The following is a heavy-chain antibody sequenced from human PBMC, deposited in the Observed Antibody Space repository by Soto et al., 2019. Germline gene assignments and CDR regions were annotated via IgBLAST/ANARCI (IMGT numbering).Heavy chain of an antibody. D-gene: IGHD1-7*01. V-gene: IGHV3-23*01. Sequence: EVQLLESGGGLVQPGGSLRLSCAASGFTFSSYGMTWVRQAPGKGLEWVSFSSATGAGTYYADSVKGRFTISRDNSKNTLDLQMTSLRADDAAVYYCAKDRRAGGNYGFYSDFWDQGALVIVSS. J-gene: IGHJ4*02. CDR3: AKDRRAGGNYGFYSDF. CDR1: GFTFSSYG. CDR2: SSATGAGT.